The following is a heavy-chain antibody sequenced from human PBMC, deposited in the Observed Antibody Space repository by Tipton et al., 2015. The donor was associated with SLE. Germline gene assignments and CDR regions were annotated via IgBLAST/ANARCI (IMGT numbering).Heavy chain of an antibody. CDR1: GGSFSGYY. J-gene: IGHJ1*01. CDR2: INHSGST. Sequence: TLSLTCAVYGGSFSGYYWSWIRQPPGKGLEWIGEINHSGSTNYNPSLKSRVTISVDTSKNQFSLKLSSVTAADTAVYYCARGEDSSCWYEGTFWGQGTLVPVSS. V-gene: IGHV4-34*01. D-gene: IGHD6-19*01. CDR3: ARGEDSSCWYEGTF.